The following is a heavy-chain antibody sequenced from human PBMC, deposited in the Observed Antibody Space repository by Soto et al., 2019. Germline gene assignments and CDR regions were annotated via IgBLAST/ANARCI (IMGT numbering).Heavy chain of an antibody. CDR1: GFTFSAFA. Sequence: EVQLLESGGGLVQPGGSLRLSCAASGFTFSAFAMSWVRQAPGKGLEWVSAISGSGDSTYYADSVKGRFTISRDISKNTLELQMNTMRAEETALYYCAKSYSSNWYDDFDYWGQGTLVTVSS. CDR2: ISGSGDST. D-gene: IGHD6-13*01. CDR3: AKSYSSNWYDDFDY. V-gene: IGHV3-23*01. J-gene: IGHJ4*02.